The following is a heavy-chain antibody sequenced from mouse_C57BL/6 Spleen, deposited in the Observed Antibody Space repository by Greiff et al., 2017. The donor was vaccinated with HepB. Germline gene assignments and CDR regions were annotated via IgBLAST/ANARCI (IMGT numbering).Heavy chain of an antibody. D-gene: IGHD2-3*01. Sequence: VQLQQSGPELVKPGASVKISCKASGYAFSSSWMNWVKQRPGKGLEWIGRIYPGDGDTNYNGKFKGKATLTADKSSSTAYMQLSSLTSEDSAVYFCARHDGYSAWCAYWGQGTLVTVSA. CDR1: GYAFSSSW. CDR3: ARHDGYSAWCAY. V-gene: IGHV1-82*01. CDR2: IYPGDGDT. J-gene: IGHJ3*01.